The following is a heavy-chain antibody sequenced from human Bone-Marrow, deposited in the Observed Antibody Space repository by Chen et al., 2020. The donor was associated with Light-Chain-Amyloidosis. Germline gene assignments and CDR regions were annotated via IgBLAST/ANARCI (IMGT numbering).Heavy chain of an antibody. J-gene: IGHJ4*02. CDR3: ARRRDGYNFDD. V-gene: IGHV5-51*01. CDR2: IYPDDSDA. D-gene: IGHD5-12*01. CDR1: GYTFPNYW. Sequence: EVQLEQSGPEVKKPGESLKISCKGSGYTFPNYWIGWVRQMPGKGLEWMGVIYPDDSDARYSPSFEGQVTISADTSITSAYLQWRSLKASDTAMYYCARRRDGYNFDDWGQGTLVTVSS.